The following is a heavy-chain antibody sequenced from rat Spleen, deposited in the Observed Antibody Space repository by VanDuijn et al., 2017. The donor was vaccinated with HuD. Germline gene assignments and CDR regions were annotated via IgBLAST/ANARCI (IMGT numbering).Heavy chain of an antibody. CDR1: GFTFSDYH. CDR3: VSHGARISRFAY. V-gene: IGHV5-25*01. Sequence: EVQLVESGGGLVQPGRSLKLSCVASGFTFSDYHMAWVRQAPTKGLEWVASISTGGGNTYYRDSVKGRFTISRDNAKNTLYLQMDSLRSEDTATYYCVSHGARISRFAYWGQGTLVTVSS. D-gene: IGHD2-7*01. CDR2: ISTGGGNT. J-gene: IGHJ3*01.